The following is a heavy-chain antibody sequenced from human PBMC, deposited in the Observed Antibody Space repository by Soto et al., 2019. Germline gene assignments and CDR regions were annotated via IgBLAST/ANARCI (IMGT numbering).Heavy chain of an antibody. J-gene: IGHJ4*02. V-gene: IGHV3-23*01. Sequence: GGSLRLSCAASGFTFSSYAMSWVRQAPGKGLEWVSAISGSGGSTYYADSVKGRFTISRDNSKDTLYLQMNSLRAEDTAVDYCASLAGGISRPFDYWGQGTLVTVSS. CDR1: GFTFSSYA. CDR2: ISGSGGST. CDR3: ASLAGGISRPFDY. D-gene: IGHD3-16*01.